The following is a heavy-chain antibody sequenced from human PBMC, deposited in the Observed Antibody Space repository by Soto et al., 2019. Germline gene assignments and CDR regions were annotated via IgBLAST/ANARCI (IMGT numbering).Heavy chain of an antibody. CDR1: GFNVGTNY. D-gene: IGHD2-15*01. V-gene: IGHV3-53*01. J-gene: IGHJ3*02. CDR3: NRLPPENRGLDAFDI. CDR2: IYSSGST. Sequence: GGSLRLSSAASGFNVGTNYMSWVRQAPGKGLEWVSVIYSSGSTYYADPVKGRFTISRDNSKNTLYLQMNSLRAEDTAVYYCNRLPPENRGLDAFDIWGQGTMVTVSS.